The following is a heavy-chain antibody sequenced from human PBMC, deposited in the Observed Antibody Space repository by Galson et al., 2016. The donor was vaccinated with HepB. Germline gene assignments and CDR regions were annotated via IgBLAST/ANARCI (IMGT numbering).Heavy chain of an antibody. CDR2: IKQDGSEK. CDR3: VSRRHIAADGVD. Sequence: SLRLSCAASGFSFSDYWMTWVRQAPGKGLEWVANIKQDGSEKYYADSVKGRFTISRDNAKNSLYLQMNSLRAEDTAIYYCVSRRHIAADGVDWGQGILVTVS. CDR1: GFSFSDYW. D-gene: IGHD6-13*01. J-gene: IGHJ4*02. V-gene: IGHV3-7*02.